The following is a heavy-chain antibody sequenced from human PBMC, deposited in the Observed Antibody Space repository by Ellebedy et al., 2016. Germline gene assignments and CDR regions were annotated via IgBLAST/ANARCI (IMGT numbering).Heavy chain of an antibody. CDR1: GASIISSDHY. D-gene: IGHD2-2*01. CDR3: ARGGYCSSTSCPGLNWFDP. CDR2: IYHFGHSGST. Sequence: SETLSLTXTVSGASIISSDHYWSWIRQPPGKGLEWIGYIYHFGHSGSTYYKPSLKSRATISVDTSKNQFSLKLSSVTAADTAVYYCARGGYCSSTSCPGLNWFDPWGQGTLVTVSS. V-gene: IGHV4-30-4*01. J-gene: IGHJ5*02.